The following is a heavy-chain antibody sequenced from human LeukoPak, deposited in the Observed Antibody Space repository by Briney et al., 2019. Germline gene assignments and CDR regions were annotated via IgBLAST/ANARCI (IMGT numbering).Heavy chain of an antibody. CDR1: GFTFSDYY. CDR3: AKGFYYDSSGYYEVDYYFDF. V-gene: IGHV3-11*04. J-gene: IGHJ4*02. CDR2: ISGSGSTI. D-gene: IGHD3-22*01. Sequence: GGSLRLSCAASGFTFSDYYMSWIRQAPGKGLEWVSYISGSGSTIYYADSVKGRFTISRDNAKNSLYLQMHSLRAEDTAVYYCAKGFYYDSSGYYEVDYYFDFWGQGTLVTVSS.